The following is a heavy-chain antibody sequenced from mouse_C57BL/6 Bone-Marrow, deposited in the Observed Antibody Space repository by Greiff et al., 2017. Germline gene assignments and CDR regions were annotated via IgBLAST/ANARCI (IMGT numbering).Heavy chain of an antibody. Sequence: EVKLLQSGPGLVKPSQSLSFSCTVTGYSITSCYFWNWIRQFPGDKLEWMGYISYDGSNKYNPSLKNRISITRDTSKNQFFLKLKSVTTEDTATYYCASWYFDVGGTGTTVTVSA. CDR2: ISYDGSN. J-gene: IGHJ1*03. CDR3: ASWYFDV. CDR1: GYSITSCYF. V-gene: IGHV3-6*01.